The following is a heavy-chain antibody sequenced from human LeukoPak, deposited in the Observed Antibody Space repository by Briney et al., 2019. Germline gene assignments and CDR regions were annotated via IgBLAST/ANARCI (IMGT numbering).Heavy chain of an antibody. Sequence: GASVKVSCKASGGTFSSYAISWVRQAPGQGLEWMGGIIPIFGTANYAQKFQGRVTITADESTSTAYMELSSLRSEDTAVYYCAGGGSGGFGDYVNWGQGTLVTVSS. V-gene: IGHV1-69*13. CDR2: IIPIFGTA. CDR3: AGGGSGGFGDYVN. J-gene: IGHJ4*02. CDR1: GGTFSSYA. D-gene: IGHD4-17*01.